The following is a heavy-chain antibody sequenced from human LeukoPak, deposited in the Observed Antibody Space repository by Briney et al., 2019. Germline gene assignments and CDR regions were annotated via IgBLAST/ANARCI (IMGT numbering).Heavy chain of an antibody. J-gene: IGHJ6*02. D-gene: IGHD3-9*01. CDR2: INHSGST. CDR3: ARGKDYDILTGYLYYYGMDV. CDR1: GGSFSGYY. V-gene: IGHV4-34*01. Sequence: PSETLSLTCAVYGGSFSGYYWSWIRQPPGKGLEWIGEINHSGSTNYNPSLKSRVTISVDTSKNQFSLKLSSVTAADTAVYYCARGKDYDILTGYLYYYGMDVWGQGTTVTVSS.